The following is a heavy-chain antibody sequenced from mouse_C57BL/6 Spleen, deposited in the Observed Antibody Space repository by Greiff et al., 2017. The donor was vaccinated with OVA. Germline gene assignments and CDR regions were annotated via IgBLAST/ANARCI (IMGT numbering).Heavy chain of an antibody. CDR1: GYTFTSYW. Sequence: VQLQQPGAELVKPGASVKLSCKASGYTFTSYWMHWVKQRPGQGLEWIGMIHPNSGSTNYNEKFKSKATLTVDKSSSTAYMQLSSLTSEDSAVYYCARGDYGSSYVWYFDVWGTGTTVTVSS. CDR2: IHPNSGST. V-gene: IGHV1-64*01. D-gene: IGHD1-1*01. J-gene: IGHJ1*03. CDR3: ARGDYGSSYVWYFDV.